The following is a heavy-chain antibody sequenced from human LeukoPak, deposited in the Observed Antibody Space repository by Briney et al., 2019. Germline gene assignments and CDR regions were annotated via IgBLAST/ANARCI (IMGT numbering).Heavy chain of an antibody. J-gene: IGHJ4*02. V-gene: IGHV1-24*01. CDR1: GYTLTELS. CDR2: FDPEDGET. Sequence: ASVKVSCKVSGYTLTELSMHWVRQAPGKGLEWMGGFDPEDGETIYAQKFQGRVTMTEDTFTDTAYMELSSLRSEDTAVYYCATSSSAAAGFYYYFDYWGQGTLVTVSS. D-gene: IGHD6-13*01. CDR3: ATSSSAAAGFYYYFDY.